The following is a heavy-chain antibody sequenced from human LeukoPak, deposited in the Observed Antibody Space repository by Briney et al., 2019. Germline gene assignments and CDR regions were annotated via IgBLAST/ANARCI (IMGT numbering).Heavy chain of an antibody. CDR1: GFTFSSYA. V-gene: IGHV3-30-3*01. D-gene: IGHD3-3*01. J-gene: IGHJ3*02. CDR2: ISYDGSNK. Sequence: GGSLRLSCAASGFTFSSYAMHWVRQAPGKGLEWVAVISYDGSNKYYADSVKGRFTISRDNSKNTLYLQMNSLRAEDTAVYYCARARKRSLEWLFPSNDALDIWGQGTMVTVSS. CDR3: ARARKRSLEWLFPSNDALDI.